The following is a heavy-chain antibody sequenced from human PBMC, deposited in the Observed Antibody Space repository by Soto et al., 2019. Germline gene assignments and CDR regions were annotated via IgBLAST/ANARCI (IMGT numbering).Heavy chain of an antibody. V-gene: IGHV4-38-2*02. D-gene: IGHD6-13*01. Sequence: SETLSLTCTVSGYSISSGYYWGWIRQPPGKGLEWIGSIYHSGSTYYNPSLKSRVTISVDTSKNQFSLKLSSVTAADTAVYYCARDRWGSSSFTPNWFDPWGQGTLVTVSS. CDR3: ARDRWGSSSFTPNWFDP. J-gene: IGHJ5*02. CDR2: IYHSGST. CDR1: GYSISSGYY.